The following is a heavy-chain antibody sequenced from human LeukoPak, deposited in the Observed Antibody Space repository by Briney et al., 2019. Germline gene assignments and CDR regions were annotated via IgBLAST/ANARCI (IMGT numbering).Heavy chain of an antibody. Sequence: ASVKVSCKASGYTFTSYGISWVRQAPGQGLEWMGWISAYNGNTNYAQKLQGRVTMTRDTSISTAYMELSRLRSDDTAVYYCATSPPIYCGGDCYYFDYWGQGTLSPSPQ. CDR2: ISAYNGNT. V-gene: IGHV1-18*01. CDR3: ATSPPIYCGGDCYYFDY. CDR1: GYTFTSYG. J-gene: IGHJ4*02. D-gene: IGHD2-21*02.